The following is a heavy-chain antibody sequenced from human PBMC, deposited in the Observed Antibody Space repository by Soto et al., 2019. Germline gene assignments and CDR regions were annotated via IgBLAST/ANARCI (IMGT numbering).Heavy chain of an antibody. CDR3: ARSQNYYDSSGYPLDY. Sequence: QVQLQESGPGLVKPSETLSLTCTVSGGSISSYYWSWIRQPPGKGLEWIGYIYYSGSTNYNPSLKSRVTISVDTSKNQFSLKLSSVTAADTAVYYCARSQNYYDSSGYPLDYWGQGTPVTVSS. CDR2: IYYSGST. D-gene: IGHD3-22*01. V-gene: IGHV4-59*08. CDR1: GGSISSYY. J-gene: IGHJ4*02.